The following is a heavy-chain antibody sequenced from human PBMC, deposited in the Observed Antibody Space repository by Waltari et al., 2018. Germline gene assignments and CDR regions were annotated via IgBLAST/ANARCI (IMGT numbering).Heavy chain of an antibody. V-gene: IGHV4-59*12. CDR1: GGSLRSYY. J-gene: IGHJ6*02. CDR2: IYYSGST. D-gene: IGHD3-10*01. Sequence: QVQLQESGPGLVKPSETLSLTCTVSGGSLRSYYWDWIRKAPGKGLEWIGYIYYSGSTNYNPSLKSRVTISVDTSKNQFSLKLSSVTAADTAVYYCARGTMVQGVPSDGMDVWGQGTTVTVSS. CDR3: ARGTMVQGVPSDGMDV.